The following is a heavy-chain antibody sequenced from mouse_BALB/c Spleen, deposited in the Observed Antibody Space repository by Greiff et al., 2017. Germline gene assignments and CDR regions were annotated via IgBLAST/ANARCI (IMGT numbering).Heavy chain of an antibody. Sequence: QVQLQQSGAELARPGASVKMSCKASGYTFTSYTMHWVKQRPGQGLEWIGYINPSSGYTNYNQKFKDKATLTADKSSSTAYMQLSSLTSEDSAVYYCARDGFRSLFAYWGQGTLVTVSA. V-gene: IGHV1-4*01. CDR3: ARDGFRSLFAY. D-gene: IGHD2-3*01. J-gene: IGHJ3*01. CDR2: INPSSGYT. CDR1: GYTFTSYT.